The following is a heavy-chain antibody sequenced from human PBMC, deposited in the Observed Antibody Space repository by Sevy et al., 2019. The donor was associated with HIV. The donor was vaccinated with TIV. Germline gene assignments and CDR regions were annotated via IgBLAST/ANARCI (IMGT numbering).Heavy chain of an antibody. V-gene: IGHV4-59*08. CDR2: IYYNGHI. CDR1: GGSITSLY. J-gene: IGHJ4*02. CDR3: AGQNAWGRGYS. D-gene: IGHD1-26*01. Sequence: SENLSLTCTVSGGSITSLYWNWIRQPPGKGLEWIANIYYNGHINYNPSLRRRVTLSLNTSKNQCSLRLSSVTAADTAMYYCAGQNAWGRGYSWGQGTLVTVSS.